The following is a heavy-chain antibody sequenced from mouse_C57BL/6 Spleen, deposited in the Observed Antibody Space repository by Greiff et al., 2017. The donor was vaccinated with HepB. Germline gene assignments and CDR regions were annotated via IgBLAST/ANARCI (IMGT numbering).Heavy chain of an antibody. Sequence: EVQLQQSGPELVKPGASVKISCKASGYSFTGYFMNWVMQSHGKSLEWIGRINPYNGDTFYNQKFKGKATLTVDKSSSTAYMELRSLTSEDSAVYYCAPHYYGSSYAMDYWGQGTSVTVSS. CDR2: INPYNGDT. V-gene: IGHV1-20*01. J-gene: IGHJ4*01. CDR3: APHYYGSSYAMDY. D-gene: IGHD1-1*01. CDR1: GYSFTGYF.